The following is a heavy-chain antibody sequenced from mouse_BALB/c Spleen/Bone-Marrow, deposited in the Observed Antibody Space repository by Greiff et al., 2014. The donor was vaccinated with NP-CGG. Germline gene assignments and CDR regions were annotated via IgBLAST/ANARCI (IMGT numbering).Heavy chain of an antibody. CDR3: ALYRYDGSGFAY. CDR2: IDPANGNT. J-gene: IGHJ3*01. V-gene: IGHV14-3*02. D-gene: IGHD2-14*01. Sequence: VQLQQSGAELVKPGASVKLSCTASGFNIKDTYMHWVKQRPEQGLEWIGRIDPANGNTKYDPKFQGKATITADTSSNTAYLQLSSLTSEDTAVYYFALYRYDGSGFAYWGQGTLVTVSA. CDR1: GFNIKDTY.